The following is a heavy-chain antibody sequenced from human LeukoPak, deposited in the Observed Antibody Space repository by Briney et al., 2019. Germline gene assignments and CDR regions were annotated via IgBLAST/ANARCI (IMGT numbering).Heavy chain of an antibody. D-gene: IGHD2-15*01. CDR1: GFSFNSYW. CDR3: GRFGYVAAVDL. CDR2: INPAGSDT. Sequence: GGPLRLSCAASGFSFNSYWMTWVRQAPGRGLEWVANINPAGSDTYYVDPVKGRFTISRENAKNLVYLQMNSLRAEDTAVYSCGRFGYVAAVDLWGQGTLVTVSS. V-gene: IGHV3-7*01. J-gene: IGHJ4*02.